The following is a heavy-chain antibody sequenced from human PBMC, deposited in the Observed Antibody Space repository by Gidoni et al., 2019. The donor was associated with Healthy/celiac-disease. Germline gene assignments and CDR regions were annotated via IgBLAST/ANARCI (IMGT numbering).Heavy chain of an antibody. Sequence: QVQLQASGPGLVKPSQTLSLTCTVSGGSISSGSYYWSWLRQPAGKGLEWIGRIYTSGSTNYNPSLKSRVTMSVDTSKNQFSLKLSSVTAADTAVYYCARGGYCSGGSCYPTMDVWGKGTTVTVSS. D-gene: IGHD2-15*01. CDR2: IYTSGST. CDR3: ARGGYCSGGSCYPTMDV. CDR1: GGSISSGSYY. V-gene: IGHV4-61*02. J-gene: IGHJ6*03.